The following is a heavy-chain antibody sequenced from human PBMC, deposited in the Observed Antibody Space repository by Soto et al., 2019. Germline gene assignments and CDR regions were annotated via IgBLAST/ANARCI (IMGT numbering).Heavy chain of an antibody. CDR2: INAGNGNT. J-gene: IGHJ3*02. CDR3: ARVRGCSSTSCYGEDDAFDI. D-gene: IGHD2-2*01. CDR1: GYTFTSYA. V-gene: IGHV1-3*01. Sequence: QVQLVQSGAEVKKPGASVKVSCKASGYTFTSYAMHWVRQAPGQRLEWMGWINAGNGNTKYSQKFQGRVTITRDTSASTAYMELSSLRSEDTAVYYCARVRGCSSTSCYGEDDAFDIWGQGTMVTVSS.